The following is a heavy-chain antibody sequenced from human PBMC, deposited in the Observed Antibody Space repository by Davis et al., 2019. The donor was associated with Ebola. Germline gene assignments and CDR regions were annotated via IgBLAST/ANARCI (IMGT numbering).Heavy chain of an antibody. D-gene: IGHD6-13*01. Sequence: SETLSLTCTVSGGSISSSGYYWSWIRQPPGKGLEWIGEINHSGSTNYNPSLKSRVTISVDTSKNQFSLKLSSVTAADTAVYYCARRRSYSSSPLGYWGQGTLVTVSS. J-gene: IGHJ4*02. CDR3: ARRRSYSSSPLGY. V-gene: IGHV4-39*07. CDR1: GGSISSSGYY. CDR2: INHSGST.